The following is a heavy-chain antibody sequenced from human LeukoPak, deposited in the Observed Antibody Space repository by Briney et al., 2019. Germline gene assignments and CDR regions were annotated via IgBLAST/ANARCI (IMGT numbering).Heavy chain of an antibody. CDR1: GFTFSSYA. D-gene: IGHD3-22*01. J-gene: IGHJ3*01. V-gene: IGHV3-23*01. CDR3: ARKLYYGSSGYYAFDV. Sequence: PGGSLRLSCAASGFTFSSYAMSWVRQAPGKGLEWVSALSDSGGRTYYANSVKGRFTISRGNSINTLYLQMNSLRAEDTAVYYCARKLYYGSSGYYAFDVWGQGTMVTVSS. CDR2: LSDSGGRT.